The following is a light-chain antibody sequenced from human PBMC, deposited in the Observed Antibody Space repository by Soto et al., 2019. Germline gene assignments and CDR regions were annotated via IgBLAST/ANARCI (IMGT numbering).Light chain of an antibody. Sequence: QSVLTQSPSASASLGASVKLTCTLSSGHSSYAIAWHQQQPEKGPRYLMKLNSDGSHSKGDGIPDRFSGSSSGAERYLPISRLQSEDEADYYCQTWGTGIQVFGGGTKLTVL. J-gene: IGLJ3*02. CDR1: SGHSSYA. V-gene: IGLV4-69*01. CDR3: QTWGTGIQV. CDR2: LNSDGSH.